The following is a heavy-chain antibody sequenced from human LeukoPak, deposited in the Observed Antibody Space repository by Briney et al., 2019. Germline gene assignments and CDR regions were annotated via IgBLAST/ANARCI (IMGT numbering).Heavy chain of an antibody. CDR1: GFTFSSYS. Sequence: GGSLRLSCAASGFTFSSYSMSWVRQAPGKGLEWVSSISSSSSYIYYADSVKGRFTISRDNARNSLYLQMDSLRAEDTAVYYCARAPEVGATHYFDYWGQGTLVTVSS. D-gene: IGHD1-26*01. V-gene: IGHV3-21*01. J-gene: IGHJ4*02. CDR3: ARAPEVGATHYFDY. CDR2: ISSSSSYI.